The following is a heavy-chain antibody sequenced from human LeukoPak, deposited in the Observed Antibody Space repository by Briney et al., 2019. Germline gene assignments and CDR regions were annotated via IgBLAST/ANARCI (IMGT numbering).Heavy chain of an antibody. CDR3: ARGLSVIAWELPGDYFDY. CDR2: ISAYNGNT. V-gene: IGHV1-18*01. D-gene: IGHD1-26*01. J-gene: IGHJ4*02. CDR1: GYTFTSYG. Sequence: EASVKVSCKASGYTFTSYGISWVRQAPGQGLKWMGWISAYNGNTNYAQKLQGRVTMTTDTSTSTAYMELRSLRSDDTAVYYCARGLSVIAWELPGDYFDYWGQGTLVTVSS.